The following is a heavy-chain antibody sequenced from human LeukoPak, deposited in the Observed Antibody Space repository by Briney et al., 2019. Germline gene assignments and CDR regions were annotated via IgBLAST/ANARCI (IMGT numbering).Heavy chain of an antibody. CDR1: GYSFTNHD. Sequence: APVKVSRKASGYSFTNHDMHWVRQAPGQRLEWMGYINPDNGNTKYSQEFQGRVTITRDTSATTAYMELSSLTSEDMAVYYCTLYNYWGQGTLVTVSS. D-gene: IGHD2-2*02. CDR3: TLYNY. V-gene: IGHV1-3*03. CDR2: INPDNGNT. J-gene: IGHJ4*02.